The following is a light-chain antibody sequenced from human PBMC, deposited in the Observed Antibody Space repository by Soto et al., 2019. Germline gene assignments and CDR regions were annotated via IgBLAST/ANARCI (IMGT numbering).Light chain of an antibody. CDR1: TGAVTNGHY. J-gene: IGLJ1*01. CDR3: LLSYNGPYV. Sequence: QAVVTQEPSLTVSPGGTVTLTCGSSTGAVTNGHYPYWFQQKPGHAPRTLIYDTTNRHSWTPARFSGSLLGGKAALTLSGAQHEDEAEYYCLLSYNGPYVFGTGTKVTVL. V-gene: IGLV7-46*01. CDR2: DTT.